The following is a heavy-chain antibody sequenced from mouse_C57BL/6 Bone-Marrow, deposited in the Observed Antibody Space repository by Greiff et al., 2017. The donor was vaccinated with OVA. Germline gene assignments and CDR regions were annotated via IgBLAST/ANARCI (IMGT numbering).Heavy chain of an antibody. V-gene: IGHV1-42*01. J-gene: IGHJ4*01. CDR2: INPSTGGT. D-gene: IGHD2-3*01. CDR3: ALDGYYYAMDY. CDR1: GYSFTGYY. Sequence: EVKLMESGPELVKPGASVKISCKASGYSFTGYYMNWVKQSPEKSLEWIGAINPSTGGTTYNQKLTAQATLTVDKSSSTAYMQLKSLTSEDSAVNYCALDGYYYAMDYWGQGTSVTVSS.